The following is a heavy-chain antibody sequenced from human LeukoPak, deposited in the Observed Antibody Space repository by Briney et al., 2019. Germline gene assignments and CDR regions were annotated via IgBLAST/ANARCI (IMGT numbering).Heavy chain of an antibody. J-gene: IGHJ4*02. CDR3: ARHVGEDDY. CDR1: GGSISSYY. CDR2: IYYSGST. D-gene: IGHD2-15*01. Sequence: SETLSLTCTVSGGSISSYYWSWIRQPPGKGLEWIGYIYYSGSTNYNPPLKSRVTISVDTSKNQFSLKLSSVTAADTAVYYCARHVGEDDYWGQGTLVTVSS. V-gene: IGHV4-59*08.